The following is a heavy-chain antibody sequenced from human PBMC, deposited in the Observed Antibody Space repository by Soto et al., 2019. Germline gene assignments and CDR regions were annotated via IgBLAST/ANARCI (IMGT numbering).Heavy chain of an antibody. V-gene: IGHV4-59*01. CDR3: ARGYHHHMDV. CDR2: IHYSGST. Sequence: SETLSLTCTVSGGSMRNYYWSWIRQPPGKGLEWIGYIHYSGSTNYNSSLKSRVTMSVDTSKNQFSLKLTSVTAADTAVYYCARGYHHHMDVWGKGTTVTVSS. J-gene: IGHJ6*03. CDR1: GGSMRNYY.